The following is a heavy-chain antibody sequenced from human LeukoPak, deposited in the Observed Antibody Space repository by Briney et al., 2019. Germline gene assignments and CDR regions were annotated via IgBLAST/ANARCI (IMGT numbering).Heavy chain of an antibody. Sequence: GRSLRLSCAASGFSFSSYDMHWVRQAPGKGLEWVAIIRYDGNNKYYVDSVKGRFTISRDNSKNTLYLQMNNLRVEDTAVYSCSILAVASDFDYWGQGTLVTVSS. V-gene: IGHV3-33*01. CDR3: SILAVASDFDY. CDR2: IRYDGNNK. CDR1: GFSFSSYD. D-gene: IGHD6-19*01. J-gene: IGHJ4*02.